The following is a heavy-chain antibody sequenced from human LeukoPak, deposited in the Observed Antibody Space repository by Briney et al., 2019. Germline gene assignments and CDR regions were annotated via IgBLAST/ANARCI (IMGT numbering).Heavy chain of an antibody. V-gene: IGHV1-3*01. D-gene: IGHD3-9*01. J-gene: IGHJ6*04. CDR3: ARDLNVLRCFDWLFPADGMDV. Sequence: GASVKVSCKASGYTFTSYAMHWVRQAPGQRLEWMGWINAGNGNTKYSQKFQGRVTITRDTSASTAYMELSSLRSEDTAVYYCARDLNVLRCFDWLFPADGMDVWGKGTTVTVSS. CDR2: INAGNGNT. CDR1: GYTFTSYA.